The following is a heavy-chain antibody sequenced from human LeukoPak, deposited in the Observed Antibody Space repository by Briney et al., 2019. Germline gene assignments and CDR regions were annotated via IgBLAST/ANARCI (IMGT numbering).Heavy chain of an antibody. CDR3: ARIVGASDY. Sequence: SETLSLTCTVSGGSISSSSYYWGWIRQPPGKGLEWIGSTYYSGSTYYNPSLKSRVTISVDTSKNQFSLKLSSVTAADTAVYYCARIVGASDYWGQGTLVTVSP. CDR1: GGSISSSSYY. D-gene: IGHD1-26*01. J-gene: IGHJ4*02. CDR2: TYYSGST. V-gene: IGHV4-39*01.